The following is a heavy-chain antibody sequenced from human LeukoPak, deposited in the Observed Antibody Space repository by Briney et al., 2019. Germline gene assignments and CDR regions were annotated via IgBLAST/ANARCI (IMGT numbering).Heavy chain of an antibody. CDR3: ANPTDILTGYKYFQH. V-gene: IGHV3-23*01. J-gene: IGHJ1*01. CDR2: IGGSGGST. CDR1: GFTFSSYA. D-gene: IGHD3-9*01. Sequence: GGSLRLSCAASGFTFSSYAMSWVRQAPGKGLEWVSAIGGSGGSTYYADSVKGRFTISRDNSKNTLYLQMNSLRAEDTAVYYCANPTDILTGYKYFQHWGQGTLVTVSS.